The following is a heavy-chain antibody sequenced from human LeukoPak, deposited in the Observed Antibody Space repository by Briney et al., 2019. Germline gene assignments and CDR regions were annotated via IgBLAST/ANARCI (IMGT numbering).Heavy chain of an antibody. Sequence: SETLSLTCAVYGGTFSGYYWSWIRQPPGKGLEWIGEINHTGSPNYNPSLKSRVTISVDTSKNQFSLKLRSVIAADTAVYYCARAEKTFGGVIAYYFDYWGQGTLVTVSS. J-gene: IGHJ4*02. CDR3: ARAEKTFGGVIAYYFDY. D-gene: IGHD3-16*02. CDR2: INHTGSP. V-gene: IGHV4-34*01. CDR1: GGTFSGYY.